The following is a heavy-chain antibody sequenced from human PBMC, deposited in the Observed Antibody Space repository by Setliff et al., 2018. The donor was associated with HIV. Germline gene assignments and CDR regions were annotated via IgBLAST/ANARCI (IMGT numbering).Heavy chain of an antibody. Sequence: SETLSLTCTVSGGSISSSIYYWGWIRQPPGKGLEWIGFIYYSGSTYYYGGSTYYNPPLKSRVTISVDTSKNQFSLKLSSVTAADTAVYYCARHDTEYSSYPIDYWGQGNLVTVSS. CDR2: IYYSGSTYYYGGST. V-gene: IGHV4-39*01. CDR3: ARHDTEYSSYPIDY. D-gene: IGHD6-6*01. J-gene: IGHJ4*02. CDR1: GGSISSSIYY.